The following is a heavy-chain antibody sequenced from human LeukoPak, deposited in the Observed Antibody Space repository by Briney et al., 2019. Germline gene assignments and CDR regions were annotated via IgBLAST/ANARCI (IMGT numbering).Heavy chain of an antibody. J-gene: IGHJ4*02. V-gene: IGHV3-66*01. CDR2: MYTGGGR. Sequence: PGGSLRLSCAASVFSVSNYYMSWVRQPPGKGLEWVSVMYTGGGRYYGDSVKGRFTISRDNSKNTVFLQMNSLRVEDTALYYCTRGQSYCGADGYSDWGQGTLVTVSS. D-gene: IGHD2-21*02. CDR3: TRGQSYCGADGYSD. CDR1: VFSVSNYY.